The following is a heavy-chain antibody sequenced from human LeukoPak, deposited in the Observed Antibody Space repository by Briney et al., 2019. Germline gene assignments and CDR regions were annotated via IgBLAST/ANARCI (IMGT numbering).Heavy chain of an antibody. CDR2: IYTSGST. V-gene: IGHV4-61*02. D-gene: IGHD3-22*01. CDR1: GGSISSGSYY. J-gene: IGHJ6*03. Sequence: SETLSLTCTVSGGSISSGSYYWSWIRQPAGKGLEWIGRIYTSGSTNYNPSLKSRVTISEDTSKNQFSLKLSSVTAADTAVYYCARDTRRVVIHMDVWGKGTTVTVSS. CDR3: ARDTRRVVIHMDV.